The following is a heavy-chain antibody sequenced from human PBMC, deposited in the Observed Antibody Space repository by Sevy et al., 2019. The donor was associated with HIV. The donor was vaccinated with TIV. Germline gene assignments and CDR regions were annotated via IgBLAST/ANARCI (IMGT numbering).Heavy chain of an antibody. V-gene: IGHV3-33*01. CDR1: GSTFSNYG. D-gene: IGHD3-22*01. CDR3: ARGSDFNDRSAKRDFDY. Sequence: GGSLRLSCAASGSTFSNYGMHWLRQAPGKGLEWVALIWNDGSSKYYADSVKGRFTISRDNSKNTLYLQMNSLRVEDTAVYFCARGSDFNDRSAKRDFDYWGQGTLVTASS. CDR2: IWNDGSSK. J-gene: IGHJ4*02.